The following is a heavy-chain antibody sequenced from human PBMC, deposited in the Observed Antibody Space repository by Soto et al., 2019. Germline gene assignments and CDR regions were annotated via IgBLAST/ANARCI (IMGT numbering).Heavy chain of an antibody. CDR1: GYTFTGYY. CDR3: ARGEAGRYDFWSGYLDY. D-gene: IGHD3-3*01. Sequence: ASVKVSCKASGYTFTGYYMHWLRQSPGQGLEWMGWINPNSGGTNYAQKFQGWATMTRDTSISTAYMELSRLRSDDTAVYYCARGEAGRYDFWSGYLDYWGQGTLVTVSS. CDR2: INPNSGGT. V-gene: IGHV1-2*04. J-gene: IGHJ4*02.